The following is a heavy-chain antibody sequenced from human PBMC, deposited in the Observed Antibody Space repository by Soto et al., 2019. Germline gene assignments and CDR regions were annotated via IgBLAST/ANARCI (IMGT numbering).Heavy chain of an antibody. V-gene: IGHV1-3*04. J-gene: IGHJ6*02. CDR1: GYTFSSYA. Sequence: QVQLVQSGTEVKKHGASVKVSCKASGYTFSSYALHWVRQAPGQRLEWMGWINTVNGHTKYSQEFHGRVTITRDTSASTAYMELSSLRSEDTAVYYCARDGYYGSGTNHYGMDVWGQGTTVSVSS. CDR2: INTVNGHT. CDR3: ARDGYYGSGTNHYGMDV. D-gene: IGHD3-10*01.